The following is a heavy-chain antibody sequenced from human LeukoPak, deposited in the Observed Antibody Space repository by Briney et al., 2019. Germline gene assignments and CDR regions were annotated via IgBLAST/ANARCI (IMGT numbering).Heavy chain of an antibody. CDR2: INPNSGGT. CDR3: ARAPYDSSGYYYY. CDR1: GYTFTGYY. Sequence: ASVKVSCKASGYTFTGYYMHWVRQAPGQGLERMGWINPNSGGTNYAQKFQGRVTMTRDTSISTAYMELSRLRSDDTAVYYCARAPYDSSGYYYYWGQGTLVTVSS. J-gene: IGHJ4*02. D-gene: IGHD3-22*01. V-gene: IGHV1-2*02.